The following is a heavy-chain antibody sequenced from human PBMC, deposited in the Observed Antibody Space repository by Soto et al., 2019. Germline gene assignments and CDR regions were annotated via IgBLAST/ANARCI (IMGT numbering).Heavy chain of an antibody. CDR3: AADCSGYMDV. CDR2: INHSGST. J-gene: IGHJ6*03. Sequence: SETLSLTCAVYGGSFSGYYWSWIRQPPGKGLEWIGEINHSGSTNYNPSLKSRVTISVDTSKNQFSLKLSSVTAADTAVYYCAADCSGYMDVWGKGTTVTVSS. D-gene: IGHD2-15*01. CDR1: GGSFSGYY. V-gene: IGHV4-34*01.